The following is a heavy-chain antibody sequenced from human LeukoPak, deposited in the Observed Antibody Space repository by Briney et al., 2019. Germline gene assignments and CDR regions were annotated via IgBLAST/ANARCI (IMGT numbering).Heavy chain of an antibody. V-gene: IGHV3-38-3*01. J-gene: IGHJ4*02. Sequence: GGSLRLSCAASEFTVSSSEMSWVRQAPGKGLEWVSSISGGSTYYADSVKGRFTISRDNSKNTLYLQMNSLRAEDTAVYYCGRTGQVDYWGQGTLVTVSS. D-gene: IGHD4-17*01. CDR3: GRTGQVDY. CDR1: EFTVSSSE. CDR2: ISGGST.